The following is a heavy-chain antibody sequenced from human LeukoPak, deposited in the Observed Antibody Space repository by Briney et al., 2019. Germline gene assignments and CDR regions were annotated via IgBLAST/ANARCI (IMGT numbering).Heavy chain of an antibody. CDR1: GGSVSSGSSY. CDR2: LYYSGST. J-gene: IGHJ4*02. Sequence: PSETLSLTCTFSGGSVSSGSSYWSWIRQPPGKGLEWIGYLYYSGSTNYNPSLKSRVTISVDTSKNQFSLKLSSVTAADTAVYYCAQGSSGWYDFDYWGQGTLVTVSS. D-gene: IGHD6-19*01. CDR3: AQGSSGWYDFDY. V-gene: IGHV4-61*01.